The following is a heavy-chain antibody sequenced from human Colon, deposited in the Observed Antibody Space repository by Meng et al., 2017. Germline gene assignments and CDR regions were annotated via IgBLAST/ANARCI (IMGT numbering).Heavy chain of an antibody. CDR3: IAYMVGRGGLGS. J-gene: IGHJ5*02. CDR1: GATDDSGSYP. V-gene: IGHV4-30-4*01. Sequence: QVQLQESGPGLVKPAQTRSRTGTVSGATDDSGSYPWSWVRQPPGKGLECIGYTYKGRSTYYNPSLKSRVSMSEDTSKNQFSLTLNSVTAADTGVYYCIAYMVGRGGLGSWGQGTLVTVSS. CDR2: TYKGRST. D-gene: IGHD3/OR15-3a*01.